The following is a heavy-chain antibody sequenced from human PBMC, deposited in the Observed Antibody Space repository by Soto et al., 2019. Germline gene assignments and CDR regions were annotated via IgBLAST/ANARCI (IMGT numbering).Heavy chain of an antibody. CDR1: GGSISSGDYY. Sequence: SETLSLTCTVSGGSISSGDYYWSWIRQPPGKGLEWIGYIYYSGSTYYNPSLKSRVTISVDTSKNQFSLKLSSVTAADTAVYYCARDRGMDYFDYWGQGTLVTVSS. V-gene: IGHV4-30-4*01. CDR3: ARDRGMDYFDY. J-gene: IGHJ4*02. CDR2: IYYSGST. D-gene: IGHD2-8*01.